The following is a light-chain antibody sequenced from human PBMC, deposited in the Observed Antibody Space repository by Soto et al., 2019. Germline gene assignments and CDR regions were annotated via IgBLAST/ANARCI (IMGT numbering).Light chain of an antibody. CDR1: QSVRSY. V-gene: IGKV3-11*01. CDR2: DAS. J-gene: IGKJ4*01. Sequence: EIVLTQSPATLALSPGERATLSCRASQSVRSYLAWYQQKPGQAPRLLIYDASNRATGIPARFSGSGSGTDFSLTISSLEPEDFAVYYCQQRSNWPRTFGGGTKVDIK. CDR3: QQRSNWPRT.